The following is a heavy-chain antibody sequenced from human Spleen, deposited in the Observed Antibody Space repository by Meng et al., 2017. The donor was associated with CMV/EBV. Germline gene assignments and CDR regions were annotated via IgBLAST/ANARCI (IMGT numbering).Heavy chain of an antibody. D-gene: IGHD1-1*01. J-gene: IGHJ4*02. V-gene: IGHV3-74*01. CDR3: AKRGQWERLCDY. CDR2: INSDGSNT. CDR1: GFTFSSYW. Sequence: GESLKISCAASGFTFSSYWMHWVRQAPGKGLVWVSRINSDGSNTNYADSVRGRFTVSRDNAKNTMYIQMSSLRAEDTAVYYCAKRGQWERLCDYWGQGTLVTVSS.